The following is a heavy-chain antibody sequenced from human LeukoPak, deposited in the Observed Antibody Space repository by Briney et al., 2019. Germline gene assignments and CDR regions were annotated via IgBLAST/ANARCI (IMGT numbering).Heavy chain of an antibody. CDR2: IYSGGST. CDR1: GFTVSSNY. CDR3: ARGASSWTDWYFDL. V-gene: IGHV3-53*01. D-gene: IGHD6-13*01. J-gene: IGHJ2*01. Sequence: GGSLRLSCAASGFTVSSNYMSWVRQAPGKGLEWVSVIYSGGSTYYADSVKGRFTISRDNSKITLYLQMNSLRAEDTAVYYCARGASSWTDWYFDLWGRGTLVTVSS.